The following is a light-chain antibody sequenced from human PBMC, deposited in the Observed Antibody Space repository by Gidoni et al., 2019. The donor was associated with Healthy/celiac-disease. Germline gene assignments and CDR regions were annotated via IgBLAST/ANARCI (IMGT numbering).Light chain of an antibody. CDR2: GAS. Sequence: DIVMTQSPATLSVSPGERATLSCRASQSVSSNLAWYQQKPGQAPRLLIYGASTRATGIPARFSGSGSGTEFTLTISSLQSEDFAVYYCQQYNNWPLSFGQXTKLEIK. CDR3: QQYNNWPLS. J-gene: IGKJ2*03. CDR1: QSVSSN. V-gene: IGKV3-15*01.